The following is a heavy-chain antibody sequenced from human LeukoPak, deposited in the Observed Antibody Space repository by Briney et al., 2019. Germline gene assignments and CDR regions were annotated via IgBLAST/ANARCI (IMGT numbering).Heavy chain of an antibody. Sequence: PGWSLTLSCVGSGFTFPNYAMSWVRQPPGSRLQSVSSITGIGGSTNYADSVQGRFTISKENYKDTLYLQMNSLRVEDTAVYHCVKDGYGSGTYYPYAFDIWGQGTMVAVSS. CDR3: VKDGYGSGTYYPYAFDI. V-gene: IGHV3-23*01. CDR2: ITGIGGST. D-gene: IGHD3-10*01. J-gene: IGHJ3*02. CDR1: GFTFPNYA.